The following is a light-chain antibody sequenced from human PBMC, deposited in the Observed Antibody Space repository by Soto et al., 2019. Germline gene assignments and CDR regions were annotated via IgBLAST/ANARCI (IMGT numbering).Light chain of an antibody. V-gene: IGKV1-27*01. CDR3: QEYNSVPLT. J-gene: IGKJ4*01. CDR1: QGISNY. Sequence: DIQMTQYPSSLSASVGDRVTITCRANQGISNYLAWYQQKPGKVPKLLIYAASTLQSGVPSRFSGSGSGTDFALTISSLQTEDVATYYCQEYNSVPLTFGGGTKVDIK. CDR2: AAS.